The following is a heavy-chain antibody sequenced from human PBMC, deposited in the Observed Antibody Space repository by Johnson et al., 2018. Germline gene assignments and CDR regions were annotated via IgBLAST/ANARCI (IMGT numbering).Heavy chain of an antibody. J-gene: IGHJ3*02. V-gene: IGHV1-69*01. CDR2: IIPLFGTT. CDR1: GGTFSSYA. CDR3: ARDSTLFTRDTLDI. D-gene: IGHD3-16*01. Sequence: QVQLVESGAEVKEPGSSVKVSCKASGGTFSSYAISWVRQAPGQGLEWMGGIIPLFGTTNYAQKFQGRVTITADESTRTAYMELSSLRSEDTAVYYWARDSTLFTRDTLDIWGQGTMVTVSS.